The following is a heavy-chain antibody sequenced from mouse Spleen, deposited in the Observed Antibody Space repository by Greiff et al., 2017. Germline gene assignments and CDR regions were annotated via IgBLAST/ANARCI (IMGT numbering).Heavy chain of an antibody. V-gene: IGHV1-85*01. J-gene: IGHJ2*01. CDR3: ARSGITTGLPY. CDR1: GYTFTSYD. Sequence: QVQLKQSGPELVKPGASVKLSCKASGYTFTSYDINWVKQRPGQGLEWIGWINPRGGSTKYNEKFKGKATLTVDTSSSTAYMELHSLISGDSAVYFCARSGITTGLPYWGQCTTLTVSS. CDR2: INPRGGST. D-gene: IGHD2-4*01.